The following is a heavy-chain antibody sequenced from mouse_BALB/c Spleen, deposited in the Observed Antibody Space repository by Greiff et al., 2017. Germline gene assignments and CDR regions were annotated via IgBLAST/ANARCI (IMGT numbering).Heavy chain of an antibody. J-gene: IGHJ1*01. V-gene: IGHV5-17*02. Sequence: EVKLQESGGGLVQPGGSRKLSCAASGFTFSSFGMHWVRQAPEKGLEWVAYISSGSSTIYYADTVKGRFTISRDNPKNTLFLQMTSLRSEDTAMYYCARSKTGTYFDVWGAGTTVTVSS. CDR2: ISSGSSTI. CDR1: GFTFSSFG. D-gene: IGHD4-1*01. CDR3: ARSKTGTYFDV.